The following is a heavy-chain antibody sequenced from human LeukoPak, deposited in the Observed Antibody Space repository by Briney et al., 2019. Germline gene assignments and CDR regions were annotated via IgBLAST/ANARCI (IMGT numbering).Heavy chain of an antibody. CDR2: VYHTGST. CDR3: ARGRRDGSYYFDY. Sequence: SETLSLTCTVSGGSINNYFWSWIRQPPGKGLEWIGYVYHTGSTNYNPPLKSQFTVSIETSRNQFSLSLTSVTAADTAMYYCARGRRDGSYYFDYWGQGTSVTVSS. CDR1: GGSINNYF. J-gene: IGHJ4*02. V-gene: IGHV4-59*01.